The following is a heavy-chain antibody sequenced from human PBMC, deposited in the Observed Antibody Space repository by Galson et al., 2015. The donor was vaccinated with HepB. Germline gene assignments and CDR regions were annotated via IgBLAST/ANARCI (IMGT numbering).Heavy chain of an antibody. CDR2: ISGSGGST. Sequence: SLRLSCAASGFTFSSYAMSWVRQAPGKGLEWVSAISGSGGSTYYADSVKGRFTISRDNSKNTLYLQMNSLRAEDTAVYYCAKDFRIVGAKTDCWDQGTLVTVSS. J-gene: IGHJ4*02. V-gene: IGHV3-23*01. CDR1: GFTFSSYA. D-gene: IGHD1-26*01. CDR3: AKDFRIVGAKTDC.